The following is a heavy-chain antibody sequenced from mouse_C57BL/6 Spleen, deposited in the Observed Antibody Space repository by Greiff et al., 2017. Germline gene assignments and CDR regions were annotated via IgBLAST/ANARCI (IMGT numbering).Heavy chain of an antibody. CDR1: GYTFTSYW. CDR3: TRDGNYGYYAMDY. D-gene: IGHD2-1*01. V-gene: IGHV1-5*01. Sequence: VQLQQSGTVLARPGASVKMPCKTSGYTFTSYWMHWVKQRPGQGLEWIGAIYPGNSDTSYNQKFKGKAKLTAVTSASTAYTELSSLTNEDSAVYYCTRDGNYGYYAMDYWGQGTSVTVSS. J-gene: IGHJ4*01. CDR2: IYPGNSDT.